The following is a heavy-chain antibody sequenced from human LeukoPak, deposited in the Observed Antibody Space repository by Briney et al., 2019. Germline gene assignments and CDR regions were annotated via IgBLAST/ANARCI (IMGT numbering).Heavy chain of an antibody. CDR1: GFTYDDFA. D-gene: IGHD2-15*01. CDR3: ARDAQWAAGGRGRSYYMDV. Sequence: PGRSLRLSCAASGFTYDDFAMHWVRQAPGKGLEWVSVINWNAGSTGYADSVKGRFTISRDNAKNSLYLQMNSLRAEDTALYYCARDAQWAAGGRGRSYYMDVWGKGTTVTVSS. CDR2: INWNAGST. V-gene: IGHV3-20*04. J-gene: IGHJ6*03.